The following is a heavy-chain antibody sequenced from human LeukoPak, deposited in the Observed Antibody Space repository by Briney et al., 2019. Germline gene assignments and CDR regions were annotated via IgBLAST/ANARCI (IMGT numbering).Heavy chain of an antibody. Sequence: GASVKVSCKASGGTFISYAISWVRQAPGQGLEWMGGIIPIFGTANYAQKFQGRVTITADKSTSTAYMELSSLRSEDTAVYYCARDRPEYGDLPPDAFDIWGQGTMVTVSS. J-gene: IGHJ3*02. CDR1: GGTFISYA. D-gene: IGHD4-17*01. V-gene: IGHV1-69*06. CDR3: ARDRPEYGDLPPDAFDI. CDR2: IIPIFGTA.